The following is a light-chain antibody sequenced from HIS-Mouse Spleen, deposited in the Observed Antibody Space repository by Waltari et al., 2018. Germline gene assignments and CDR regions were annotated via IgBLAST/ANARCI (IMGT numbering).Light chain of an antibody. CDR3: QKYNSAPWT. CDR2: DAS. J-gene: IGKJ1*01. V-gene: IGKV1-27*01. CDR1: QDISNY. Sequence: DIQMTQSPSSLSASVGDRVTITCQASQDISNYLNWYQQKPGKAPKLLIYDASNLETGVPSRFSGSGSGTDFTLTISSLQPEDVATYYCQKYNSAPWTFGQGTKVEIK.